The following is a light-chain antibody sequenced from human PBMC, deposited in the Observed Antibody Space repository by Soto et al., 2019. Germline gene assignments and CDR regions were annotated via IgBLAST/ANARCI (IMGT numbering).Light chain of an antibody. CDR3: CSYAGGNKLL. CDR2: EVN. V-gene: IGLV2-8*01. J-gene: IGLJ3*02. CDR1: SSDVGAYNS. Sequence: QSALTQPPSASGSPGQSVTFSCTGTSSDVGAYNSFSWYQQHSGKAPKLMIYEVNKRPSGVPDRFSGSKSGNTASLTVSGLQAEDEADYYCCSYAGGNKLLFGGGTKLTVL.